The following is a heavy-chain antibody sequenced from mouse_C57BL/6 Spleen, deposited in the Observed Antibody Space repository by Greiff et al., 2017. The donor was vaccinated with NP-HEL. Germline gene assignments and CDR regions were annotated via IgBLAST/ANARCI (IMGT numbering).Heavy chain of an antibody. CDR1: GYTFTNYW. J-gene: IGHJ2*01. CDR2: IYPGGGYT. V-gene: IGHV1-63*01. D-gene: IGHD1-1*01. CDR3: ARNHYYYGSSWGYFDY. Sequence: QVQLQQSGAELVRPGTSVTMSCKASGYTFTNYWIGWAKQTPGHGLEWIGDIYPGGGYTNYNEKFKGKATLTADKSSSTAYMKFRSLTSEDSAIYYCARNHYYYGSSWGYFDYWGQGTTLTVSS.